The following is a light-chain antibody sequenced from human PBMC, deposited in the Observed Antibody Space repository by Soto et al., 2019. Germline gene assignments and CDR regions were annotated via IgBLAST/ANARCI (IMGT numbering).Light chain of an antibody. CDR2: GNS. Sequence: QAVVTQPPSVSGAPGQRVTISCTGSSSNIGAGYDVHWYQQLPGTAPKLLISGNSNRPSGVPDRFSGSKSGTSASLAITGLQAEDEADYYFQSYDSSLSGWVFGGGTKVTVL. V-gene: IGLV1-40*01. CDR3: QSYDSSLSGWV. J-gene: IGLJ3*02. CDR1: SSNIGAGYD.